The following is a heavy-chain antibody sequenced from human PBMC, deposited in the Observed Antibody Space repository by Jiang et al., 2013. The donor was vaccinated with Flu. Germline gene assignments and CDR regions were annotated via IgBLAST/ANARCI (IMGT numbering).Heavy chain of an antibody. V-gene: IGHV5-51*01. J-gene: IGHJ4*02. CDR1: SFTSYW. CDR2: IYPGDSDT. D-gene: IGHD4-11*01. Sequence: SFTSYWIGWVRQMPGKGLEWMGIIYPGDSDTRYSPSFQGQVTISADKSISTAYLQWSSLKASDTAMYYCARHRMTTDLYYFDYWGQGTLVTVSS. CDR3: ARHRMTTDLYYFDY.